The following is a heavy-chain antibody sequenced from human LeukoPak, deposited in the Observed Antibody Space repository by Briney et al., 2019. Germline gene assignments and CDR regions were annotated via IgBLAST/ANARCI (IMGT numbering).Heavy chain of an antibody. J-gene: IGHJ5*02. CDR3: ARDYYDSSGHLWWFDP. D-gene: IGHD3-22*01. CDR1: GGSISSYY. CDR2: IYTSGST. Sequence: SETLSLTCTVSGGSISSYYCSWIRQPAGKGLELIGRIYTSGSTNYNPSLKSRVTMSVDTSKNQFSLKLTSVTAADTAVYYCARDYYDSSGHLWWFDPWGQGTLVTVSS. V-gene: IGHV4-4*07.